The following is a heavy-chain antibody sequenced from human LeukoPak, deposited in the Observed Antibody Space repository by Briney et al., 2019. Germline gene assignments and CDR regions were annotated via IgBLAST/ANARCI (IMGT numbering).Heavy chain of an antibody. CDR2: IYYSGST. CDR3: ARGIDYGDYSHYFDY. Sequence: KASETLSLTCTVSGGSISSYYWSWIRQPPGKGLEWIGYIYYSGSTNYNPSLKSRVTISVDTSKNQFSLKLSSVTAADTAVYYCARGIDYGDYSHYFDYWGQGTLVTVSS. CDR1: GGSISSYY. J-gene: IGHJ4*02. V-gene: IGHV4-59*01. D-gene: IGHD4-17*01.